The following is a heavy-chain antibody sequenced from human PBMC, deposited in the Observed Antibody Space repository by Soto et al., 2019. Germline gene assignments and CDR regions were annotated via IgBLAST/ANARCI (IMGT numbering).Heavy chain of an antibody. D-gene: IGHD5-18*01. J-gene: IGHJ4*02. CDR1: GVSISDYY. CDR3: ASGIQLWLRRINNGYSG. V-gene: IGHV4-59*01. Sequence: PSETLSLTCTLSGVSISDYYWNWIRQPPGKGLEWIGYIYHSGSTSYNPSLKSRITISVDTSKNQFSLNLNSVTAADTAVYFCASGIQLWLRRINNGYSGWGQGTLVTVSS. CDR2: IYHSGST.